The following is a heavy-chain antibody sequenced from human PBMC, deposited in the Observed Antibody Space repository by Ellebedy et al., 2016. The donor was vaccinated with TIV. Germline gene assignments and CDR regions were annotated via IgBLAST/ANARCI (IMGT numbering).Heavy chain of an antibody. J-gene: IGHJ4*02. CDR2: ISGGGGGT. CDR1: GFSFSSFA. CDR3: AKIKQTGYSNGWYPEY. Sequence: GESLKISXAASGFSFSSFALIWVRQAPGKGLEWVSGISGGGGGTYYADSVKGRFTISRDNSKNTLYLQMNSLRAEDTAAYHCAKIKQTGYSNGWYPEYWGQGTLVTVSS. D-gene: IGHD6-19*01. V-gene: IGHV3-23*01.